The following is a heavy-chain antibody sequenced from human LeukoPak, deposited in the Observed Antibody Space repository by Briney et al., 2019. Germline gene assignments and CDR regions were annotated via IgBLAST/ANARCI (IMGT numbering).Heavy chain of an antibody. CDR2: ISYDGSNK. CDR3: AKGIYLSNYYYYGMDV. Sequence: GGSLRLSCAASGFTFSSYAMHWVRQAPGKGLEWVAVISYDGSNKYYADSVKGRFTISRDNSKNTLYLQMNSLRAEDTAVYYCAKGIYLSNYYYYGMDVWGQGTTVTVSS. CDR1: GFTFSSYA. D-gene: IGHD4-4*01. J-gene: IGHJ6*02. V-gene: IGHV3-30-3*01.